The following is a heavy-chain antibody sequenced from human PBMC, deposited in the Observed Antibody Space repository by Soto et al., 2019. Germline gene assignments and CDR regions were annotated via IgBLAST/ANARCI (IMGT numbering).Heavy chain of an antibody. Sequence: PSETLSLTCTVSGGSISSSSYYRGWISKPPGKGLEWIGSIYYSGSTYYNPSLKSRVTISVDTSKNQFSLKLSSVTAADTAVYYCARRVLRYFDWLRYGMDVWGQGTTVTVSS. CDR3: ARRVLRYFDWLRYGMDV. CDR2: IYYSGST. CDR1: GGSISSSSYY. D-gene: IGHD3-9*01. V-gene: IGHV4-39*01. J-gene: IGHJ6*02.